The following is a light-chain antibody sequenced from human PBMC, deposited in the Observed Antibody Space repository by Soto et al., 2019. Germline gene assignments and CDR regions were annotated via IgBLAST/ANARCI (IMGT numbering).Light chain of an antibody. CDR2: DAS. CDR3: QQYGTSPRT. Sequence: EIVLTQSPGTLSLSPGERVTVSCRSSQDIRSHLAWYQQKPGQAPRLLIFDASSRATGIPDRFSGSGSGTDFTLSISRLEPEDFAVYYCQQYGTSPRTFGQGTKVDIK. V-gene: IGKV3-20*01. CDR1: QDIRSH. J-gene: IGKJ1*01.